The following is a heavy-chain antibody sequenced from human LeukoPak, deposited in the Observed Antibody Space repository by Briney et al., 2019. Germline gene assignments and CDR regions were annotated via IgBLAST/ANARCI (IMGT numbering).Heavy chain of an antibody. CDR3: ARSPYGGYLPGIY. CDR2: ISSSSSAI. V-gene: IGHV3-48*04. CDR1: GFTVSSTY. J-gene: IGHJ4*02. Sequence: GGSLRLSCAASGFTVSSTYMSWVRQAPGRGLGWVAYISSSSSAIYSADSVKGRFTISRDNAKNSLYLQMNSLRAEDTAVYYCARSPYGGYLPGIYWGQGTLVTVSS. D-gene: IGHD4-17*01.